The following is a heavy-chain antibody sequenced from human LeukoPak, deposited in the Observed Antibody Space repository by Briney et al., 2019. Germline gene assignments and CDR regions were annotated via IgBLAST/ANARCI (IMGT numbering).Heavy chain of an antibody. J-gene: IGHJ4*02. CDR1: GGSVRSGAYY. V-gene: IGHV4-31*03. CDR3: ARVGGSGTLPLDF. Sequence: SETLSLTCTVSGGSVRSGAYYWSWIRQHPGKGLEWIGYIYYSGSTYYNPSLKSRVTLSVDTSKNQFSLKLSSVTAADTAVYYCARVGGSGTLPLDFWGQGILVTVSS. CDR2: IYYSGST. D-gene: IGHD3-10*01.